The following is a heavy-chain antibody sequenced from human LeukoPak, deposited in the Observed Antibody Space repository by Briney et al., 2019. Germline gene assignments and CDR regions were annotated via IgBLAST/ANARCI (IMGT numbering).Heavy chain of an antibody. Sequence: GGSLRLSCAASRFTFSNYGMHWGRQAPGKGLEWVTVIWYDGSNKDYADSVKGRFTLSRDNSKNTLYLQMNSLRAEDTAVYYCARGGHSGSYYGMDVWGQGTTVTVSS. J-gene: IGHJ6*02. V-gene: IGHV3-33*01. CDR2: IWYDGSNK. CDR3: ARGGHSGSYYGMDV. D-gene: IGHD1-26*01. CDR1: RFTFSNYG.